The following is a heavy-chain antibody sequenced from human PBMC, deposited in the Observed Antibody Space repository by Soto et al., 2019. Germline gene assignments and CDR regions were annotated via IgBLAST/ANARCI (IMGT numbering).Heavy chain of an antibody. J-gene: IGHJ4*02. CDR3: ARRRDSSSWKY. V-gene: IGHV4-34*01. CDR1: GGSFSGYY. Sequence: QVQLQQLGAGLLKPSETLSLTCAVYGGSFSGYYWSWIRQPPGKGLEWIGEINHSGSTNYNPSLTSRVTISVDTSKNQFSLKLSSVTAADTAVYYCARRRDSSSWKYWGQGTLVTVSS. D-gene: IGHD6-13*01. CDR2: INHSGST.